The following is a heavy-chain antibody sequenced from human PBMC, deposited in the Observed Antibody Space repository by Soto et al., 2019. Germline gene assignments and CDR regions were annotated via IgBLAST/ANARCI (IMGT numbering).Heavy chain of an antibody. D-gene: IGHD2-15*01. CDR3: AREPLGYCSGGSCYDSGNFYYGMDV. CDR1: GYTFTSYG. Sequence: QVQLVQSGAEVKKPGASVKVSCKASGYTFTSYGISWVRQAPGQGLEWMGWISAYNGNTNYAQKLQGRVTMTTDTSTSTAYRELRSLRSDDTAVYYCAREPLGYCSGGSCYDSGNFYYGMDVWGQGTTVTVSS. CDR2: ISAYNGNT. J-gene: IGHJ6*02. V-gene: IGHV1-18*01.